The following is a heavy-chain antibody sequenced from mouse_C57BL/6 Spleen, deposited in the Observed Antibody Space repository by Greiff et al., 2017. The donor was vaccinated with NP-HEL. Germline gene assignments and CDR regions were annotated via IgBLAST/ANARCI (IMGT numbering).Heavy chain of an antibody. CDR2: INPSTGGT. CDR3: ARWGLRNYAMDY. D-gene: IGHD1-1*01. V-gene: IGHV1-42*01. Sequence: VQLQQSGPELVKPGASVKISCKASGYSFTGYYMNWVKQSPEKSLEWIGEINPSTGGTTYNQKFKAKATLTVDKSSSTAYMQLKSLTSEDSAVYYCARWGLRNYAMDYWGQGTSVTVSS. CDR1: GYSFTGYY. J-gene: IGHJ4*01.